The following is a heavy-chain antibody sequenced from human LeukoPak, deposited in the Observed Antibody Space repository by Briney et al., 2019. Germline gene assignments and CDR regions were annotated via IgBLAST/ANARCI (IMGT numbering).Heavy chain of an antibody. CDR1: GFTVSSNY. CDR3: ARDPYSGIAVAGYFDY. V-gene: IGHV3-53*05. Sequence: GGSLRLSCAASGFTVSSNYMSWVRQAPGKGLEWVSVIYSGGSTYYADSVKGRFTISRDNSKNTLYLQMNSLRAEDTAVYYCARDPYSGIAVAGYFDYWGQGTLVTVSS. CDR2: IYSGGST. D-gene: IGHD6-19*01. J-gene: IGHJ4*02.